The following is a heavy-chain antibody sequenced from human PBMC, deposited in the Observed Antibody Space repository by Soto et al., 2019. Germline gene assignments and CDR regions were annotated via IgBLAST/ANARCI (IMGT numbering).Heavy chain of an antibody. CDR3: ARQISYICDF. D-gene: IGHD1-26*01. CDR2: IKPGGSDL. J-gene: IGHJ4*02. CDR1: GYRLDGAW. V-gene: IGHV5-51*01. Sequence: GESLKISCKGAGYRLDGAWIGWVRQMPGKGLEWMGIIKPGGSDLRYSPSFRGQVTISADAAVNTAFLQWNSLKASDTAMYYCARQISYICDFGGEGTMVPVSS.